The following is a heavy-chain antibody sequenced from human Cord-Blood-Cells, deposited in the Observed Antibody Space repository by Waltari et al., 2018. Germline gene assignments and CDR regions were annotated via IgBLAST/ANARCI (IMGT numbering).Heavy chain of an antibody. D-gene: IGHD6-13*01. CDR1: GGSISSYY. V-gene: IGHV4-4*07. J-gene: IGHJ4*02. Sequence: QVQLQESGPGPVKPSETLSLTCTVPGGSISSYYWSWIRQPAGKGLEWIGRIYTSGSTNYNPSLKSRVTMSVDTSKNQFSLKLSSVTAADTAVYYCARDLYSSSWYVGPGFDYWGQGTLVTVSS. CDR3: ARDLYSSSWYVGPGFDY. CDR2: IYTSGST.